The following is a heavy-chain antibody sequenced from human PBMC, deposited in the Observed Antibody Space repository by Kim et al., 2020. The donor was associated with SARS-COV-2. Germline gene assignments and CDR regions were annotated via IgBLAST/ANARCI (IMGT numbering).Heavy chain of an antibody. D-gene: IGHD6-25*01. J-gene: IGHJ4*02. V-gene: IGHV3-7*01. CDR2: K. CDR3: ARDDGFRSIDH. Sequence: KFYVDSVEGRFTVSRDNAQNSVYLQMNGLRAEDTAVYYCARDDGFRSIDHWGQGTLVTVSS.